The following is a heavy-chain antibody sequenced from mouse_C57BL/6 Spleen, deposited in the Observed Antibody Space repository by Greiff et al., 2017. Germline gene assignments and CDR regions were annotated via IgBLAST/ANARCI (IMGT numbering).Heavy chain of an antibody. CDR3: AREDAMDY. CDR2: INPSSGYT. Sequence: VKLVESGAELARPGASVKMSCKASGYTFTSYTMHWVKQRPGQGLEWIGYINPSSGYTKYNQKFKDKATLTADKSSSTAYMQMSSLTSEDTAVYCCAREDAMDYWGQGTSVTVSS. V-gene: IGHV1-4*01. J-gene: IGHJ4*01. CDR1: GYTFTSYT.